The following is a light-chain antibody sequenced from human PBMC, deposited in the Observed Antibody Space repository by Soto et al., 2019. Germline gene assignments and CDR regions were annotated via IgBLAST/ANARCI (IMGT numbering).Light chain of an antibody. CDR3: QQVHSSPIT. CDR1: QVISTS. V-gene: IGKV1-9*01. J-gene: IGKJ5*01. CDR2: GAS. Sequence: IHLTQSPSFLAPSIGESVTIACRASQVISTSLAWYQVKPGKAPKLLTYGASTLQSGVPSRFSGSDSGAEFTLTISSLQPEDFATYYCQQVHSSPITFGQGTRLEIK.